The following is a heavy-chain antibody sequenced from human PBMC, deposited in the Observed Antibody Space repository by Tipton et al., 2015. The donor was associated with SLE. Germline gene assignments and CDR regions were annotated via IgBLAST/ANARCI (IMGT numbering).Heavy chain of an antibody. CDR3: ARGYYESNGYYSFDY. D-gene: IGHD3-22*01. J-gene: IGHJ4*02. Sequence: TLSLTCVVSGGSIANNNWWSWVRQPPGKGLEWIGYIFHTGSAYYNPSLKSRLSISLDRSNNQFSLKLSSMTAADTAVYHCARGYYESNGYYSFDYWGPGALVTVSS. CDR2: IFHTGSA. CDR1: GGSIANNNW. V-gene: IGHV4-4*02.